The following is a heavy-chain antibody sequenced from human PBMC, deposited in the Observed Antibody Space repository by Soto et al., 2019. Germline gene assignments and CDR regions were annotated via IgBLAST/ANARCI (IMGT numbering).Heavy chain of an antibody. V-gene: IGHV4-34*01. J-gene: IGHJ6*02. CDR1: GGSFSGYY. CDR3: ARAFSSGWYYYYGMDV. CDR2: INHSGST. Sequence: SETLSLTCAVYGGSFSGYYWSWIRQPPGKGLEWIGEINHSGSTNYNPSLKSRVTISVDTSKNQFSLKLSSVTAADTAVYYCARAFSSGWYYYYGMDVWGQGTTVTVYS. D-gene: IGHD6-19*01.